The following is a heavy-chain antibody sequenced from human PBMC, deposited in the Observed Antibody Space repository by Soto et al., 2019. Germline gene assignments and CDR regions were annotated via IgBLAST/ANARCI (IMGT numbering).Heavy chain of an antibody. J-gene: IGHJ3*02. CDR2: IYHSGST. V-gene: IGHV4-4*02. D-gene: IGHD5-18*01. Sequence: PSETLSLTCAVSGGSISSSNWWSWVRQPPGKGLEWIGEIYHSGSTNYNPSLKSRVTISVDKSKNQFSLKLSSVTAADTAVYYCARDRVLYSYALDAAFDIWGQGTMVTVS. CDR1: GGSISSSNW. CDR3: ARDRVLYSYALDAAFDI.